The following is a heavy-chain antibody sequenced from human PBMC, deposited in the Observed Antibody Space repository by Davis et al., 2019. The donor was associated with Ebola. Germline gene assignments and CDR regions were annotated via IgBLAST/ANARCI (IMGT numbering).Heavy chain of an antibody. Sequence: GESLKISCGASGFTFSSYAISWVRQAPGKGLEWVSSISGSGGSTYYADSVKGRFTISRDNSKNTLFLQMSSLRDEDTAVYYCARVAPYSYTWPSRNYYFYGLDVWGQGTTVTVSS. CDR3: ARVAPYSYTWPSRNYYFYGLDV. CDR1: GFTFSSYA. D-gene: IGHD6-13*01. V-gene: IGHV3-23*01. J-gene: IGHJ6*02. CDR2: ISGSGGST.